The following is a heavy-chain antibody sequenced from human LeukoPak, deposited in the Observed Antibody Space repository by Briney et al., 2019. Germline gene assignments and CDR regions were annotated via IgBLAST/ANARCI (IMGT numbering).Heavy chain of an antibody. CDR3: AKGGYTYGGRLFDH. V-gene: IGHV3-43*02. Sequence: GGSLRLSRAASGFTFDDYVMHWVRQAPGKGLEWVSFISGDGGATYYADSAKGRFTISRDNGRKSLYLQMDSLRTEDTALYYCAKGGYTYGGRLFDHWGQGTLVTVSS. D-gene: IGHD5-18*01. J-gene: IGHJ4*02. CDR1: GFTFDDYV. CDR2: ISGDGGAT.